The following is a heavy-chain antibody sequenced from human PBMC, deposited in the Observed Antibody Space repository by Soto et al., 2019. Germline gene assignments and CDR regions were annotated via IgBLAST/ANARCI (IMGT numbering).Heavy chain of an antibody. CDR3: AKEWNDGPSPLIYYYYGMDV. V-gene: IGHV3-30*18. J-gene: IGHJ6*02. CDR1: GFTFSSYG. CDR2: ISYDGSNK. Sequence: GGSLRLSCAASGFTFSSYGMHWVRQAPGKGLEWVAVISYDGSNKYYADSVKGRFTISRDNSKNTLYLQMNSLRAEDTAVYYCAKEWNDGPSPLIYYYYGMDVWGQGTTVTVSS. D-gene: IGHD1-1*01.